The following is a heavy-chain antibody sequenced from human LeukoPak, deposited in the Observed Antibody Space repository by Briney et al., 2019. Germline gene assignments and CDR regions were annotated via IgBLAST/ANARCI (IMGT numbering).Heavy chain of an antibody. J-gene: IGHJ6*02. CDR1: GGSISSSSCY. CDR3: ASIKGRPGYYYYYGMDV. Sequence: SETLSLTCTVSGGSISSSSCYWGWIRQPPGKGLEWIGSIYYSGSTYYNPSLKSRVTISVDTSKNQFSLKLSSVTAADTAVYYCASIKGRPGYYYYYGMDVWGQGTTVTVSS. V-gene: IGHV4-39*01. D-gene: IGHD2-2*01. CDR2: IYYSGST.